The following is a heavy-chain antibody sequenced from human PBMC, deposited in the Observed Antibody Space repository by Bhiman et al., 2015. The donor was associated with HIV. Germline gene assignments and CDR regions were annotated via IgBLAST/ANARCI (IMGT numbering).Heavy chain of an antibody. J-gene: IGHJ6*03. D-gene: IGHD6-19*01. CDR2: IKQDGSEK. CDR1: GFTFSSYW. CDR3: ARESSGWYDYYYYMDV. V-gene: IGHV3-7*05. Sequence: EVQLVESGGGLVQPGGSLRLSCAASGFTFSSYWMSWVRQAPGKGLEWVANIKQDGSEKYYVDSVKGRFTISRDNAKNSLYLQMNSLRAEDTAVYYCARESSGWYDYYYYMDVWGKGTTVTVS.